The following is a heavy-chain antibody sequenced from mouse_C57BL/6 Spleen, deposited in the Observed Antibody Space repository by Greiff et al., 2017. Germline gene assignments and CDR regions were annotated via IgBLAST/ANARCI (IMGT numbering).Heavy chain of an antibody. CDR2: IYPGDGDT. CDR3: ARWGDGYYFYFDY. Sequence: QVQLKESGPELVKPGASVKISCKASGYAFRSSWMNWVKQRPGKGLEWIGRIYPGDGDTNYNGKFKGKATLTADKSSSTAYMQLSSLTSEDSAVDFGARWGDGYYFYFDYWGQGTTLTVSS. CDR1: GYAFRSSW. D-gene: IGHD2-3*01. V-gene: IGHV1-82*01. J-gene: IGHJ2*01.